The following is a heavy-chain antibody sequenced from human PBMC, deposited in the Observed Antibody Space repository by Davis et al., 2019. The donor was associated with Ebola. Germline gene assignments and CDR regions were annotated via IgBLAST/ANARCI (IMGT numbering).Heavy chain of an antibody. CDR2: ISSNGGST. CDR3: ARSPRGGRYYDLSGYYAFDY. V-gene: IGHV3-64*04. CDR1: GFTFSSYA. J-gene: IGHJ4*02. Sequence: GGSLRLSCSASGFTFSSYAMHWVRQAPGKGLEYVSAISSNGGSTYYADSVKGRFTISRDNAKNSLYLQMNSLRAEDTAAYYCARSPRGGRYYDLSGYYAFDYWGQGTLVTVSS. D-gene: IGHD3-22*01.